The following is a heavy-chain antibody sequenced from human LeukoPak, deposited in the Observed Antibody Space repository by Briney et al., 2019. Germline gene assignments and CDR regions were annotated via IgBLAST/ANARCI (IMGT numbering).Heavy chain of an antibody. CDR3: ARDEVTMVRGVISTKKNWFDP. Sequence: GGSLRLSCAASGFTFSSYSMNWVRQAPGKGLEWVSYISSSSSTIYYADSVKGRFTISRDNAKNSLYLQMNSLRAEDTAVYYCARDEVTMVRGVISTKKNWFDPWGQGTLVTVSS. CDR2: ISSSSSTI. J-gene: IGHJ5*02. D-gene: IGHD3-10*01. V-gene: IGHV3-48*01. CDR1: GFTFSSYS.